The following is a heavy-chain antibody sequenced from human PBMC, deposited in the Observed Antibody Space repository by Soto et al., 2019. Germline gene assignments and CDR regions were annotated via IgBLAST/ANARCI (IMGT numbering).Heavy chain of an antibody. V-gene: IGHV4-4*09. J-gene: IGHJ5*01. D-gene: IGHD2-8*01. CDR2: IHSSGTT. CDR1: GDSITSYY. CDR3: ARRAGTNYGHWLDS. Sequence: SETLSLTCTVSGDSITSYYWRWLRQPPGGGLEWIGYIHSSGTTKSNPSLKSRVTILVDTSKNQLSLDLRSVTTADTAVYYCARRAGTNYGHWLDSWGQGNLVTVSS.